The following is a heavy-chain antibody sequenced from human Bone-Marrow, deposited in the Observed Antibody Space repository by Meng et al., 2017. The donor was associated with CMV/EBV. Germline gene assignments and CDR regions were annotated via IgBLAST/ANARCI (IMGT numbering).Heavy chain of an antibody. J-gene: IGHJ3*02. D-gene: IGHD2-2*01. CDR2: ISGSGGST. CDR3: ARDRLYGSRTRCYERYGDYVGAFDI. CDR1: GCTFSSYA. V-gene: IGHV3-23*01. Sequence: ESLKISCAASGCTFSSYAMSWVRQAPGKGLEWVSAISGSGGSTYYADSVKGRFTISRDNAKNSLYLQMNSLRAEDTAVYYCARDRLYGSRTRCYERYGDYVGAFDIWGQGTMVTVSS.